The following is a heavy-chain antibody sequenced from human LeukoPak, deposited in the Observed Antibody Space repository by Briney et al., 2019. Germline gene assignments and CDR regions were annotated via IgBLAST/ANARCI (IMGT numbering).Heavy chain of an antibody. CDR1: GFTFSSYG. CDR3: AKTIGGYFDY. Sequence: PGGSLRLSCAASGFTFSSYGMHWVRQAPGKGLEWVAVISYDGSNKYYADSVKGRFTISRDNSKNTLYLQMNSLRAEDTAVYYCAKTIGGYFDYWGQGTLVTVSS. CDR2: ISYDGSNK. J-gene: IGHJ4*02. V-gene: IGHV3-30*18. D-gene: IGHD3-3*01.